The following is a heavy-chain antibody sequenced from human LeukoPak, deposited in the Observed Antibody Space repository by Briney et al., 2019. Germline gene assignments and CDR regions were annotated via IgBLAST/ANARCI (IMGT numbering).Heavy chain of an antibody. J-gene: IGHJ4*02. CDR1: GFTFSSYA. D-gene: IGHD5-18*01. CDR2: ISGSGGST. CDR3: AKDSVYSCGYGENFDY. V-gene: IGHV3-23*01. Sequence: GGSLRLSCAASGFTFSSYAMSWVRQAPGKGLEWVSAISGSGGSTYYADSVKGRFTISRDNSKNTLYLQMNSLRAEDTAVYYCAKDSVYSCGYGENFDYWGQGTLVTVSS.